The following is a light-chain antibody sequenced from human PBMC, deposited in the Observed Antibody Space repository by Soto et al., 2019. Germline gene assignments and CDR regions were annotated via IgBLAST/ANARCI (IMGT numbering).Light chain of an antibody. CDR3: SSYRSGSTRVV. V-gene: IGLV2-14*03. CDR1: SSDVGGYNY. J-gene: IGLJ2*01. CDR2: DVS. Sequence: QSALTQPASLSGSPGQSITISGTGTSSDVGGYNYVSWYQQHPGKAPKVMIYDVSKRPSGVSNRFSGSKSGNTASLTISGLQVEDEADYYCSSYRSGSTRVVFGGGTKLTVL.